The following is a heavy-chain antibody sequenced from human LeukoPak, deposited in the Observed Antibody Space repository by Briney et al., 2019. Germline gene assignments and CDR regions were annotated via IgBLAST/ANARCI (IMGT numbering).Heavy chain of an antibody. CDR1: GGSISSSNW. J-gene: IGHJ3*02. CDR3: ARKWGFGHDAFDI. D-gene: IGHD1-26*01. CDR2: IYHSGST. V-gene: IGHV4-4*02. Sequence: PSETLSLTCAVSGGSISSSNWWSWVRQPPGKGLEWIGSIYHSGSTYYNPSLKSRVTISVDTSKNQFSLKLSSVTAADTAVYYCARKWGFGHDAFDIWGQGTMVTVSS.